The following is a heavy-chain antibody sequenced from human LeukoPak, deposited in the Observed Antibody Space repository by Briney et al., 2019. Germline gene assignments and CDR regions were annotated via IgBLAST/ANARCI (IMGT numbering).Heavy chain of an antibody. CDR2: INPNSGGT. Sequence: ASVKVSCKASGYTFTGYYMHWVRQAPGQGLEWMGWINPNSGGTNYAQKFQGRVTMTRDTSISTAYMELSRLRSDDTAAYYCARGGVDIVVVVADRTYYYYYMDVWGKGTTVTVSS. D-gene: IGHD2-15*01. CDR1: GYTFTGYY. CDR3: ARGGVDIVVVVADRTYYYYYMDV. J-gene: IGHJ6*03. V-gene: IGHV1-2*02.